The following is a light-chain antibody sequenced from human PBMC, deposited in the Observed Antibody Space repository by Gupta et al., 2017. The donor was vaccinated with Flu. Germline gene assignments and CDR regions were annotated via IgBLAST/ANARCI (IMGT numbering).Light chain of an antibody. J-gene: IGKJ2*03. CDR3: QQYGSSRS. Sequence: ESVLTQSPGTLSLSPGERATLSCRASQSVSSSYLAWYQQKPGQAPRLRIYGASSRATGIPDRFSGSGSGTDFTLTISRLEPEDFAVYYCQQYGSSRSFGQGTKLEIK. V-gene: IGKV3-20*01. CDR1: QSVSSSY. CDR2: GAS.